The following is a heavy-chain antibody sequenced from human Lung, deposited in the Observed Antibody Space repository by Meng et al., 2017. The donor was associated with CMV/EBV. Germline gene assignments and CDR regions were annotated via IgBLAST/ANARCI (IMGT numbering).Heavy chain of an antibody. Sequence: VRLWQSAPEVKWPGALVRVSCQLHGYTLGRDGICWVRQAPGQGLEWMGWFVNYVDTYPAPKFQGRVTMTTDTHTNTAFMELRSLTSDDTAVYYCASGTPGRSYCDYWGQGTLVTVSS. V-gene: IGHV1-18*01. CDR2: FVNYVDT. D-gene: IGHD2-15*01. J-gene: IGHJ4*02. CDR1: GYTLGRDG. CDR3: ASGTPGRSYCDY.